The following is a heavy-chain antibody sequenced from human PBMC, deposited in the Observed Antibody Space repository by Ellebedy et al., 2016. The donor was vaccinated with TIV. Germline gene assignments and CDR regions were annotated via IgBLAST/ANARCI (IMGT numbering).Heavy chain of an antibody. Sequence: GESLKISCAASGFTVSSNFMTWVRQAPGKGLEWVSVIYGGGTIRYADSVKGRFTISRDNSKNTVDLQMNSLRAEDTAVYYCARRSDHSLQGDYWGQGTLVTVSS. CDR3: ARRSDHSLQGDY. CDR1: GFTVSSNF. D-gene: IGHD1-14*01. V-gene: IGHV3-53*01. CDR2: IYGGGTI. J-gene: IGHJ4*02.